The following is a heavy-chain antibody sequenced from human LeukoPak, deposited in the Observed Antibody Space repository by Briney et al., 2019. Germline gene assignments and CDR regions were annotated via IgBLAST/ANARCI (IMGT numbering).Heavy chain of an antibody. CDR3: ARGPYYYDFDY. Sequence: SETLSLTCTVSGGSISSYYWNWIRQPPGKGLEWIGYIYYSGSTNYNPSLKGRVTISVDTSKNQFSLKLSSVTAADTAVYYCARGPYYYDFDYWGQGTLVTVSS. J-gene: IGHJ4*02. V-gene: IGHV4-59*01. CDR2: IYYSGST. D-gene: IGHD3-10*01. CDR1: GGSISSYY.